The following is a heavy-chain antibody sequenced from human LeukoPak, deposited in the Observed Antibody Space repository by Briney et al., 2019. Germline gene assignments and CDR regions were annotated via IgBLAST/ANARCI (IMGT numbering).Heavy chain of an antibody. D-gene: IGHD2-15*01. V-gene: IGHV3-53*01. CDR1: GFTVSSNY. J-gene: IGHJ3*02. CDR3: ARGGRQDAFDI. Sequence: GGSLRLSCAASGFTVSSNYMSWVRQAPGKGLEWVSVIYSGGSTYYADSVKGRFTISRDNAKNSVNLQMNSLRAEDTAVYYCARGGRQDAFDIWGQGTMVTVSS. CDR2: IYSGGST.